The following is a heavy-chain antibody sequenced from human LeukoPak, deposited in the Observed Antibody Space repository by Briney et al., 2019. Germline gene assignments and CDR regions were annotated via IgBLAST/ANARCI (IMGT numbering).Heavy chain of an antibody. J-gene: IGHJ4*02. V-gene: IGHV1-18*01. Sequence: ASVKVSCKASGYTFTSYGISWVRQAPGQGLEWMGWISGYDGKTNYAQKFQDRITMTTDTSTSTSYLELRNLRSDDTAVYYCARVLVKTRGNYFHDDYWGQGTLVTVSS. CDR1: GYTFTSYG. CDR3: ARVLVKTRGNYFHDDY. CDR2: ISGYDGKT. D-gene: IGHD2/OR15-2a*01.